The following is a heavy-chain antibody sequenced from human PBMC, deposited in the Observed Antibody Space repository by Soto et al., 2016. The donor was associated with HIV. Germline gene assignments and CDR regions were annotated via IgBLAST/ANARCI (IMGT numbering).Heavy chain of an antibody. CDR1: GFTFRSYS. D-gene: IGHD1-1*01. Sequence: EVQLVESGGGLVKPGGSLRLSCVASGFTFRSYSMTWVRQAPGEGLEWVSCISSSGDYIFNADSVKGRFTISRDNAKNSLYLQMDSLRAEDTALYYCARFWNVPLERRRXLLLDYWGQGTPGPPSP. V-gene: IGHV3-21*01. CDR3: ARFWNVPLERRRXLLLDY. CDR2: ISSSGDYI. J-gene: IGHJ4*02.